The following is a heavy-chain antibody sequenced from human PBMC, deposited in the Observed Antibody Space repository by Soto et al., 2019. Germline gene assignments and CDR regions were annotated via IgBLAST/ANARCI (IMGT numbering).Heavy chain of an antibody. D-gene: IGHD3-3*01. CDR3: ARGGVSTRPFDY. CDR1: GYNFAGYW. J-gene: IGHJ4*02. V-gene: IGHV5-51*01. Sequence: GESLKISCKGSGYNFAGYWIAWVRQMPGKGLELMGIIYPSDSDTRYRPSFQGQVTISADKSISSAYLQWSSLRASDTAMYYCARGGVSTRPFDYCGQGNPVTLSS. CDR2: IYPSDSDT.